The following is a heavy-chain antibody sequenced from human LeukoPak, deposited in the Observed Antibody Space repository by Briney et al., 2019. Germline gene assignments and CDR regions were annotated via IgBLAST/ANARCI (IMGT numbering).Heavy chain of an antibody. CDR3: ARSPPAVTTEVDY. CDR1: GYTFTGYY. D-gene: IGHD4-17*01. V-gene: IGHV1-2*02. CDR2: INPNSGGT. J-gene: IGHJ4*02. Sequence: ASVKVSCKASGYTFTGYYMHWVRQAPGQGLEWMGWINPNSGGTNYAQKFQGRVTMTRDTSISTAYMELSRLRSDDTAVCYCARSPPAVTTEVDYWGQGTLVTVSS.